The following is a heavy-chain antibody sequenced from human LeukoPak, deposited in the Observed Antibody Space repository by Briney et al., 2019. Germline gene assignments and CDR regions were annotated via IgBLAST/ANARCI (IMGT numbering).Heavy chain of an antibody. CDR2: INHSGST. CDR1: GGSFSGYY. CDR3: ARGNGYSG. D-gene: IGHD5-24*01. J-gene: IGHJ4*02. Sequence: SETLSLTCAVYGGSFSGYYWSWIRQPPGKGLEWIGEINHSGSTNYNPPLKSRVTISVDTSKNQFSLKLSSVTAADTAVYYCARGNGYSGWGQGTLVTVSS. V-gene: IGHV4-34*01.